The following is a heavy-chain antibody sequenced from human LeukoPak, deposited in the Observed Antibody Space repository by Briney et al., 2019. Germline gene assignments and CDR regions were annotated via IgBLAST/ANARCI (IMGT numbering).Heavy chain of an antibody. Sequence: ASVKVSCKASGYTFTNYDINWVRRDTGQGLEWMGYMNPYSGNSAYAQKFQGRVTITTDASISTPYMELSGLRSEDTALYYCAREGFDYWGQGTLVTVSS. CDR1: GYTFTNYD. CDR2: MNPYSGNS. V-gene: IGHV1-8*03. J-gene: IGHJ4*02. CDR3: AREGFDY.